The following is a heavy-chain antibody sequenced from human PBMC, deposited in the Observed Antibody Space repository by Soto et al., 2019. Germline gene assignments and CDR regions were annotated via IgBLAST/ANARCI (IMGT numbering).Heavy chain of an antibody. D-gene: IGHD4-17*01. V-gene: IGHV4-61*01. CDR3: ARGGDGDSGGVWAYYFDY. Sequence: ETLSLTCTVSGGSVSSGSYYWSWTRQPPGKGLEWIGYIYYSGSTNYNPSLKSRVTISVDTSKNQFSLKLSSVTAADTAVYYCARGGDGDSGGVWAYYFDYWGQGTLVTVSS. CDR1: GGSVSSGSYY. CDR2: IYYSGST. J-gene: IGHJ4*02.